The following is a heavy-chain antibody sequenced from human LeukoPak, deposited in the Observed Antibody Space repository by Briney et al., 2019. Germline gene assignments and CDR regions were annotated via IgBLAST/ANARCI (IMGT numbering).Heavy chain of an antibody. CDR1: GFTFSSYS. D-gene: IGHD6-13*01. CDR2: ISSSSSYI. J-gene: IGHJ5*02. Sequence: PGGSLRLSCAASGFTFSSYSMNWVRQAPGKGLEWVSSISSSSSYIYYADSVKGRFTISRDNAKNSLYLQMNSLRAEDTAVYYCASFAAGIASGFHVEPVFDPWGQGTLVTVSS. CDR3: ASFAAGIASGFHVEPVFDP. V-gene: IGHV3-21*01.